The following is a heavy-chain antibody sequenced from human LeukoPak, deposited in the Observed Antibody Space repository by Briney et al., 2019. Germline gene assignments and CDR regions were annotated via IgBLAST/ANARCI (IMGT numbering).Heavy chain of an antibody. V-gene: IGHV4-34*01. CDR2: INHSGST. J-gene: IGHJ5*02. CDR1: GGSCSGYY. Sequence: SETLSLSCAVYGGSCSGYYWSWIRQPPGKGLKWIGEINHSGSTNYNPSLKGRVTISVDTSKNQFSLKLSSVTAADTAVYYCARGYCSSTSCYVLWSNWFDPWGQGTLVTVSS. D-gene: IGHD2-2*01. CDR3: ARGYCSSTSCYVLWSNWFDP.